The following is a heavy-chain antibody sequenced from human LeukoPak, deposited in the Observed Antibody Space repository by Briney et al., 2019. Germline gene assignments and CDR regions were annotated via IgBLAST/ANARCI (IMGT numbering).Heavy chain of an antibody. CDR3: TRDMGSSSWHALDH. CDR1: GFTFSSYS. V-gene: IGHV3-21*06. J-gene: IGHJ4*02. D-gene: IGHD6-13*01. Sequence: GGSLRLSCAASGFTFSSYSMDWVRQAPGKGLEWVSYIGGGSSDTHYADSVKGRFTMSRDNAKNSVYSEMNSLRVEDTAVYYCTRDMGSSSWHALDHWGRGILVTVSS. CDR2: IGGGSSDT.